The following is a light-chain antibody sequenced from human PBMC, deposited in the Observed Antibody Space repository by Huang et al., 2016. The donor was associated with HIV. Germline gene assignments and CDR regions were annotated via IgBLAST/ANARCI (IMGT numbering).Light chain of an antibody. CDR3: QQSYSTPRT. Sequence: DIQMTQPPPSLSASVGDRVTITSRASHSISSYFNWYQQQPGKATKLLIYAASTLQSGVPSRFSGSGSGTDFTLTISSLQAEDFATYYCQQSYSTPRTFGQETKLDI. J-gene: IGKJ2*01. V-gene: IGKV1-39*01. CDR2: AAS. CDR1: HSISSY.